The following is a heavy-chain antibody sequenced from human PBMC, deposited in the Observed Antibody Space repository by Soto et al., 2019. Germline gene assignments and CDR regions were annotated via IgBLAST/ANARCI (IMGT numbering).Heavy chain of an antibody. Sequence: YGHTLENPRQILPMTCTCSASSLSTTGMRVSWIRQPPGQALEWLARIDRADDKYYXTCLKTRLTISKETAKNQVVLTMTKMDPVDTSTHYFARSVPADWMMDYCRQGTQV. V-gene: IGHV2-70D*14. CDR1: ASSLSTTGMR. J-gene: IGHJ4*02. CDR2: IDRADDK. D-gene: IGHD6-13*01. CDR3: ARSVPADWMMDY.